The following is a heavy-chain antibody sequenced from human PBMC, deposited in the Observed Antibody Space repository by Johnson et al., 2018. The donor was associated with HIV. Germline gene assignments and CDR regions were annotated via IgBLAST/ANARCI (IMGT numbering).Heavy chain of an antibody. CDR2: LNWNGGRT. J-gene: IGHJ3*02. CDR1: GFTFDDYA. D-gene: IGHD3-22*01. Sequence: EQLVESGGGVVRPGGSLRLSCVASGFTFDDYAMSWVRQAPGKGLEWVAGLNWNGGRTGYADSVKGRVTMSRDNAKNSLFLQMNSLRAEDTTVYYCAKDPYDSSGYRRDAFDIWGQGTMVTVSS. CDR3: AKDPYDSSGYRRDAFDI. V-gene: IGHV3-20*04.